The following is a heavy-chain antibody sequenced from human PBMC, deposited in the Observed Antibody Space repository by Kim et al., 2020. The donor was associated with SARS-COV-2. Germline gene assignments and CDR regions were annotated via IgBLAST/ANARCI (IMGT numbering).Heavy chain of an antibody. CDR3: ARMPTPYSGSYDH. Sequence: GGSLRLSCAASGFTFSSYSMNWVRQAPGKGLEGVSSISSSSSYIYYAHSVKGRFTTSRDNAKNSLYMQMNSLRAEDTAVYYCARMPTPYSGSYDHWGQGTLVTVSS. CDR2: ISSSSSYI. CDR1: GFTFSSYS. D-gene: IGHD1-26*01. J-gene: IGHJ4*02. V-gene: IGHV3-21*01.